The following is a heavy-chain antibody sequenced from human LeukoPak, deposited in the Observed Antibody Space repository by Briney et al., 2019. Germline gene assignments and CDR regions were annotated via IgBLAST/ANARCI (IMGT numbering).Heavy chain of an antibody. CDR2: IWYDGFNK. CDR3: ARGGLDESFQY. CDR1: GFTFSSYV. Sequence: GGSLRLSCAASGFTFSSYVMHWVRQAPGKGLEWVAVIWYDGFNKYYADSVKGRFTISRDNSKNTLYLQMNSLRAEDTAVYYCARGGLDESFQYWGQGTLVTVST. V-gene: IGHV3-33*01. D-gene: IGHD6-25*01. J-gene: IGHJ1*01.